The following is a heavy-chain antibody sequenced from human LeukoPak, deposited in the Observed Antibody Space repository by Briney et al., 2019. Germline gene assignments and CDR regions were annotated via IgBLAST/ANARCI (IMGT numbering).Heavy chain of an antibody. CDR2: IYYSGST. J-gene: IGHJ3*02. CDR3: ASRVVTHAFDI. D-gene: IGHD3-3*01. CDR1: GGSISSGDYY. V-gene: IGHV4-30-4*01. Sequence: PSQTLSLTCTVSGGSISSGDYYWSWIRQPPGKGLEWIGYIYYSGSTYYNPSLKSRVTISVDTSKNQFSPKLSSVTAADTAVYYCASRVVTHAFDIWGQGTMVTVSS.